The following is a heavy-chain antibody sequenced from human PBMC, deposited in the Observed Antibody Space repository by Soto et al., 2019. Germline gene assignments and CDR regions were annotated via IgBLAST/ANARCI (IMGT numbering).Heavy chain of an antibody. J-gene: IGHJ4*02. CDR1: GGSISSSNSY. Sequence: SETLSLTCTVSGGSISSSNSYWGWIRQPPGKGLEWIGSIYYSGSTNYNPSLKSRVTISADTSKNQFSLKLTSVTAADTAVYYCTTRDCSGGSCFEDYWGQGTLVTVSS. D-gene: IGHD2-15*01. V-gene: IGHV4-39*01. CDR2: IYYSGST. CDR3: TTRDCSGGSCFEDY.